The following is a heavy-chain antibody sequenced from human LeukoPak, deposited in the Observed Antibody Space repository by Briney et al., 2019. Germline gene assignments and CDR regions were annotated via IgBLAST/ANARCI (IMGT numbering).Heavy chain of an antibody. D-gene: IGHD3-9*01. CDR1: GGSISSYY. J-gene: IGHJ5*02. CDR3: ARYYQYYDILTGYYTVAIRGWFDP. V-gene: IGHV4-59*01. Sequence: SETLSLTCTVSGGSISSYYWSWIRQPPGKGLEWIGYIYYSGSTNYNPSLKSRVTISVDTSKIQFSLKLSSVTAADTAVYYCARYYQYYDILTGYYTVAIRGWFDPWGQGTLVTVSS. CDR2: IYYSGST.